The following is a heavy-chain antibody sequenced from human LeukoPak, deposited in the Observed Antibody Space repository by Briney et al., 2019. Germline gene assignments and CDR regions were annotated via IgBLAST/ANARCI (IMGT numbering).Heavy chain of an antibody. CDR3: AREWDLPFDY. D-gene: IGHD1-26*01. Sequence: GGSLRLSCAASGFTFSGYYMHWVRQAPGQGLVWVSRINSDGSHTDYADSVKGRFTMSRDNAKNTLYLQMNSLRAEDTAVYFCAREWDLPFDYWGQGTLVTVSS. CDR1: GFTFSGYY. V-gene: IGHV3-74*01. J-gene: IGHJ4*02. CDR2: INSDGSHT.